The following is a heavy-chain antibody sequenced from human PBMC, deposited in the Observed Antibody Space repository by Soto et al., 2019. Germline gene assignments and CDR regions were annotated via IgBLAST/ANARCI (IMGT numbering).Heavy chain of an antibody. Sequence: QVQLVESGGRVVQPGRSLRLSCAASGFTFSSYGMHWVRQAPGKGLEWVAVIWYDGSNKYYADSVKGRFTISRDNSKNTLYLQMNSLRAEDTAVYYCARDQMVRVYGMDVWGQGTTVTVSS. CDR3: ARDQMVRVYGMDV. CDR2: IWYDGSNK. D-gene: IGHD3-10*01. CDR1: GFTFSSYG. V-gene: IGHV3-33*01. J-gene: IGHJ6*02.